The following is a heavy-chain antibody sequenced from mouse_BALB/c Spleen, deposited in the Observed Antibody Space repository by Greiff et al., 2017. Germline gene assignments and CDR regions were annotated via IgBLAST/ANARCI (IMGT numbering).Heavy chain of an antibody. CDR3: ARYRSTMITTFAY. J-gene: IGHJ3*01. D-gene: IGHD2-4*01. CDR1: GYTFTSYT. V-gene: IGHV1-4*02. CDR2: INPSSGYT. Sequence: QVQLQQSAAELARPGASVKMSCKASGYTFTSYTMHWVKQRPGQGLEWIGYINPSSGYTEYNQKFKDKTTLTADKSSSTAYMQLSSLTSEDSAVYYCARYRSTMITTFAYWGQGTLVTVSA.